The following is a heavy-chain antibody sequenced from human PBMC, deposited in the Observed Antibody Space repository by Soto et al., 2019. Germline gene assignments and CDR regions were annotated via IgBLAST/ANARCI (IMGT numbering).Heavy chain of an antibody. Sequence: QLQLQESGPGLVKPSETLSLTCTVSGGSITSSSYYLGWIRQPPGKGLEWIGDIYYSGSTYYNPSIKSRVTISVDTSQNQFSLTRSSVTAADTAVYYGARMGPHYYDSSGLGFDPWGQGTLVTVSS. D-gene: IGHD3-22*01. CDR1: GGSITSSSYY. CDR3: ARMGPHYYDSSGLGFDP. J-gene: IGHJ5*02. V-gene: IGHV4-39*01. CDR2: IYYSGST.